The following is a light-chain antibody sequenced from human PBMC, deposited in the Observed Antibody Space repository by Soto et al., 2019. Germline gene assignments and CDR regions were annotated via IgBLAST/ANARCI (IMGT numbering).Light chain of an antibody. CDR2: KAS. CDR3: QQYNNYLYT. CDR1: QSINIW. Sequence: DIQMTQSPSTLSASLGDRVTITCRASQSINIWLAWYQQKPGKAPKLLIYKASSLESGVPSRFSGSGSGTEFTLTISCLQPDDVATYYCQQYNNYLYTFGQGTKLEIK. V-gene: IGKV1-5*03. J-gene: IGKJ2*01.